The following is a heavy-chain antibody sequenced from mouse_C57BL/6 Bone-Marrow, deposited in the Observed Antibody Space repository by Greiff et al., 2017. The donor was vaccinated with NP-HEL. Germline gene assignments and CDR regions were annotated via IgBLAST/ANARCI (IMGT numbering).Heavy chain of an antibody. V-gene: IGHV7-1*01. CDR3: ARALAAHYAMDY. CDR1: GFTFSDFY. Sequence: EVKLVESGGGLVQSGRSLRLSCATSGFTFSDFYMEWVRQAPGKGLEWIAASRNKANDYTTEYSASVKGRFIVSRDTSQSILYLQMNALRAEDTAIYYCARALAAHYAMDYWGQGTSVTVSS. J-gene: IGHJ4*01. D-gene: IGHD2-10*02. CDR2: SRNKANDYTT.